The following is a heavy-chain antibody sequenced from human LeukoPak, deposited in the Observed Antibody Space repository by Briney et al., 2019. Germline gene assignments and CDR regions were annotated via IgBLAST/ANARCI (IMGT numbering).Heavy chain of an antibody. V-gene: IGHV3-30*03. Sequence: PGGSLRLSCAASGFTFSSYGMHWVRQAPGKGLEWVAVISYDGSNKYYADSVKGRFTISRDNSKNTLYLQMNSLRAEDTAVYYCARGPNSSSWYGSEYFQHWGQGTLVTVSS. CDR3: ARGPNSSSWYGSEYFQH. J-gene: IGHJ1*01. D-gene: IGHD6-13*01. CDR1: GFTFSSYG. CDR2: ISYDGSNK.